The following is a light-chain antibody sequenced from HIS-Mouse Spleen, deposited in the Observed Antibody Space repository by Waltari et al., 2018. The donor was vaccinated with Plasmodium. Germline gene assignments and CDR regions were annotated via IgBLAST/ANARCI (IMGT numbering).Light chain of an antibody. CDR2: AAS. Sequence: DIQMTQSPSSLSASVGDRVTITCRASQSISSYLNWYQQKPGKAPKLLIYAASSLQSGVPSRFSGSGSGTDCTLTISSLQPEDFATYYCQQSHTFGQGTKLEIK. V-gene: IGKV1-39*01. J-gene: IGKJ2*01. CDR1: QSISSY. CDR3: QQSHT.